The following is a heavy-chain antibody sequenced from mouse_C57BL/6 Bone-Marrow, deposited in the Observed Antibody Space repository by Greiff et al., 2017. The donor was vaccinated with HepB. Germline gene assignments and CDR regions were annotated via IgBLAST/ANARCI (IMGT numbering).Heavy chain of an antibody. Sequence: DVQLVESGGGLVKPGGSLKLSCAASGFTFSSYTMSWVRQTPEKRLEWVATISGGGGNTYYPDSVKGRFTISRDNAKNTLYLQMSSLRSEDTALYYCARRGVYDYDGYYFDYWGQGTTLTVSS. CDR3: ARRGVYDYDGYYFDY. J-gene: IGHJ2*01. CDR1: GFTFSSYT. V-gene: IGHV5-9*01. D-gene: IGHD2-4*01. CDR2: ISGGGGNT.